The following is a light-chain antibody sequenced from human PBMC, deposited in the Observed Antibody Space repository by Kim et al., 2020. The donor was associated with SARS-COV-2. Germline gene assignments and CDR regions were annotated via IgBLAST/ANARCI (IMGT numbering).Light chain of an antibody. Sequence: EVVMTQSPATLSVSPGERATLSCRASHSVSANLAWYQQKPGQAPRLLMFGSITRATGIPARFSGSGSGTEFTLTISSLQSEDFAVYYCQQYNTWPLITFGQGTRLEIK. CDR3: QQYNTWPLIT. CDR1: HSVSAN. V-gene: IGKV3-15*01. CDR2: GSI. J-gene: IGKJ5*01.